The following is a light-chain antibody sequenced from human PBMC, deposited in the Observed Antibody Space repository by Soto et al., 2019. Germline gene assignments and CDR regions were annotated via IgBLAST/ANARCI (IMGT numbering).Light chain of an antibody. Sequence: EIVMTQSPATLSVSPGETATLSCRASQSLTSYLAWYQQKPDQAPRLLIYGISTRATDIPARFSGSGSGTEFTLTISSLQSEDFAVYYCQQRSNWPRLTFGGGTKVEIK. J-gene: IGKJ4*01. CDR2: GIS. CDR3: QQRSNWPRLT. CDR1: QSLTSY. V-gene: IGKV3-15*01.